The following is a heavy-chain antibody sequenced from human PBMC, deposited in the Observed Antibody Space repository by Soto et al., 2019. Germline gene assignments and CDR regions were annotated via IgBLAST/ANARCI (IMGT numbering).Heavy chain of an antibody. CDR2: IHYSGSS. D-gene: IGHD1-26*01. V-gene: IGHV4-59*02. CDR1: GDSVTSHY. Sequence: SETLSLTCSFSGDSVTSHYFTWIRQSPEKGLEWIGYIHYSGSSNYNPSLKSRVTISVDTSKNQFTLKLSSVTAADTAVYYCARTLSSLLWFDLWGQGTLVTVSS. CDR3: ARTLSSLLWFDL. J-gene: IGHJ5*02.